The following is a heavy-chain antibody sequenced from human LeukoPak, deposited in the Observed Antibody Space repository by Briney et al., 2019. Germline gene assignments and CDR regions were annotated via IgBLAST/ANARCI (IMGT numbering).Heavy chain of an antibody. CDR2: ISGSDGST. D-gene: IGHD2-2*03. V-gene: IGHV3-23*01. J-gene: IGHJ4*02. CDR3: AKDLGYCSSTICYFDY. CDR1: GFPFSTYA. Sequence: RPGGSLRLSCTASGFPFSTYAMTWVPQAPGKGLEWVPAISGSDGSTYYADSVKGRFTIPRDNSKNTLYLQMNSLRAEDTAVYYCAKDLGYCSSTICYFDYWGQGNLVTVSS.